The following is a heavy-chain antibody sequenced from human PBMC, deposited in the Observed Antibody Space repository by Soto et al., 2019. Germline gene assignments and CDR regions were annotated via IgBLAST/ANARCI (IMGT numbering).Heavy chain of an antibody. CDR2: MNPNSGNT. D-gene: IGHD3-3*01. CDR1: GYTFTSYD. Sequence: ASVKVSCKASGYTFTSYDINWVRQATGQGLERMGWMNPNSGNTGYAQKFQGRVTMTRNTSISTAYMELSSLRSEDTAVYYCARGNYDFWSGYYAFDIWGQGTMVTVSS. J-gene: IGHJ3*02. CDR3: ARGNYDFWSGYYAFDI. V-gene: IGHV1-8*01.